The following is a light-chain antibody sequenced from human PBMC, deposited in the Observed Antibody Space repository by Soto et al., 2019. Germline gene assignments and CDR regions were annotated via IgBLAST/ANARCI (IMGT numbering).Light chain of an antibody. J-gene: IGKJ2*01. CDR1: QSVSSS. Sequence: EIVLTQSPATLSLSPGERATLSCRASQSVSSSLAWYQQKPGQAPRLLIYDASNRATGIPARFSGSGSGTDFTLIISSLEPEDFAVYYCQQSGTFGQGTKLEIK. V-gene: IGKV3-11*01. CDR3: QQSGT. CDR2: DAS.